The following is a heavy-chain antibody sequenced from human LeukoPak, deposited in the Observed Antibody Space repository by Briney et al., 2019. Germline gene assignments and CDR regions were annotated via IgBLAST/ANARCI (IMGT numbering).Heavy chain of an antibody. D-gene: IGHD1-1*01. Sequence: PGGSLRLSCAASGFTFSSYGIHWVRQSPGKGLEWVAVVSYLGDDQFYAEPVKGRFTISRDNSKNTVYLQMNSLRVEDTAIYYCARGQEFDDGVFDSWGQGTLVTVSS. J-gene: IGHJ4*02. V-gene: IGHV3-30*03. CDR1: GFTFSSYG. CDR3: ARGQEFDDGVFDS. CDR2: VSYLGDDQ.